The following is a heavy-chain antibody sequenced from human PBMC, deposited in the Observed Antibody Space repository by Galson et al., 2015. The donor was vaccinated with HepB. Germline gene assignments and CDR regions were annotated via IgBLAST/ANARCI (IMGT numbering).Heavy chain of an antibody. CDR3: ARDRFLQQQLFYYYYGMDV. CDR1: GFTFSSYW. D-gene: IGHD6-13*01. CDR2: IKQDGSEK. Sequence: SLRLSCAASGFTFSSYWMSWVRQAPGKGLEWVANIKQDGSEKYYVDSVKGRFTISRDNAKNSLYLQMNSLRAEDTAVYYCARDRFLQQQLFYYYYGMDVWGQGTTVTVSS. V-gene: IGHV3-7*03. J-gene: IGHJ6*02.